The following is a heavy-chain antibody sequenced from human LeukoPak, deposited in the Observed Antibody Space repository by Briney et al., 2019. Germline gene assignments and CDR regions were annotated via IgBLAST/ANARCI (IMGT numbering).Heavy chain of an antibody. J-gene: IGHJ4*02. Sequence: SETLSLTCTVSGGSISSYYWSWIRQPPGKGLEWIGYIYYSGSTNYNPSLKSRVTISVDTSKNQFSLKLSSVTAADTAVYYCARSVGSERDFDYWGQGALVTVSS. CDR2: IYYSGST. V-gene: IGHV4-59*01. CDR1: GGSISSYY. D-gene: IGHD1-26*01. CDR3: ARSVGSERDFDY.